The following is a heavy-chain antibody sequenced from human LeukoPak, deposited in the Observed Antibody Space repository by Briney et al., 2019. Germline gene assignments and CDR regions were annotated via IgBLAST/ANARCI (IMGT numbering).Heavy chain of an antibody. Sequence: GGSLRLSCAASGFTFSSYSMNWVRQAPGKGLEWVSIIYSGGSTNYADSVKGRFTISTDNTKNTVYLQMNSLRAEDTALYYCARGGSSGWYRSLADYWGQGTLVTVSS. CDR3: ARGGSSGWYRSLADY. J-gene: IGHJ4*02. CDR1: GFTFSSYS. D-gene: IGHD6-19*01. V-gene: IGHV3-66*01. CDR2: IYSGGST.